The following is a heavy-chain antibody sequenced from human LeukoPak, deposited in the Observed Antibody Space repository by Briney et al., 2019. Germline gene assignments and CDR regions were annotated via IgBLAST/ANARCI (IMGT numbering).Heavy chain of an antibody. J-gene: IGHJ3*02. V-gene: IGHV4-31*03. D-gene: IGHD6-6*01. CDR3: ARVEDEYSSSSGAFDI. CDR2: IYYSGST. CDR1: GGSISSGGYY. Sequence: SQTLSLTCTVSGGSISSGGYYWSWIRQHPGKGLEWIGYIYYSGSTYYNPSLKSRVTISVDTSKNQFSLKLSSVTAADTVVYYCARVEDEYSSSSGAFDIWGQGTMVTVSS.